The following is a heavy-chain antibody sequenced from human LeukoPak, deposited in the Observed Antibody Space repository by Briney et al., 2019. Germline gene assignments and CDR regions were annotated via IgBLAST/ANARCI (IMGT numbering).Heavy chain of an antibody. CDR2: IYTNGST. Sequence: SETLSLTCTVPGGSISSYYWSWIRQPPGKGLEWIGYIYTNGSTNYNPSLKSRVTISVDTSKNQFSLKLSSVTAADTAVYYCASIGYDSSGYYLDYWGQGTLVTVSS. V-gene: IGHV4-4*09. J-gene: IGHJ4*02. D-gene: IGHD3-22*01. CDR3: ASIGYDSSGYYLDY. CDR1: GGSISSYY.